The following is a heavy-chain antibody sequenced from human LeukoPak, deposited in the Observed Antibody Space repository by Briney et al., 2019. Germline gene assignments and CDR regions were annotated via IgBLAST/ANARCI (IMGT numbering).Heavy chain of an antibody. CDR1: GFTFSDHY. Sequence: GGSLRLSCAPSGFTFSDHYMNWVRQAPGKGLEWVSSVSSSGSYIYYADSVKGRFTISRDNAKDSLHLQMNSLRAEDTAVYYCARGQWTTTITIHGQAFGDYWGQGTLVTVSS. CDR3: ARGQWTTTITIHGQAFGDY. CDR2: VSSSGSYI. D-gene: IGHD3-16*01. J-gene: IGHJ4*02. V-gene: IGHV3-21*01.